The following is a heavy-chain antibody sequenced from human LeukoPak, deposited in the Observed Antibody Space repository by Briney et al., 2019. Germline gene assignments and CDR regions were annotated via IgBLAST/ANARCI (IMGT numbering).Heavy chain of an antibody. D-gene: IGHD3-10*01. V-gene: IGHV4-30-2*01. CDR1: GGSISSGGYY. CDR3: ARDWGTMLRVSGVPY. J-gene: IGHJ4*02. CDR2: IYHSGST. Sequence: PSETLSLSCTVSGGSISSGGYYWSWIRQPPGKGLEWIGYIYHSGSTQYNPSPKSRVTISVDKSKNQFSLKLSSVTAADTAVYYCARDWGTMLRVSGVPYWGQGTLVTVSS.